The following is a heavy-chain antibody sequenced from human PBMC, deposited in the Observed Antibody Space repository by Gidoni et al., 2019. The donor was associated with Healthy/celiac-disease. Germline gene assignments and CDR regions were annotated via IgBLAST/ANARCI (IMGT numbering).Heavy chain of an antibody. J-gene: IGHJ6*02. D-gene: IGHD4-17*01. CDR1: GFTFSSYA. CDR3: AKEWGYGDRDYYYYGMDV. Sequence: EVQLLASGGGLVQPGGSLRLSCAASGFTFSSYAMSWVRQAPGKGLEWVSAISGSGGSTYYADSVKGRFTISRDNSKNTLYLQMNSLRAEDTAVYYCAKEWGYGDRDYYYYGMDVWGQGTTVTVSS. CDR2: ISGSGGST. V-gene: IGHV3-23*01.